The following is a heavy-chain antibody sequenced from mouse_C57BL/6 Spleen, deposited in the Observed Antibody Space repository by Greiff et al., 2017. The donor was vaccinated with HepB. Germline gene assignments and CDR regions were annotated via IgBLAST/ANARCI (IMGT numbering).Heavy chain of an antibody. V-gene: IGHV1-18*01. CDR2: INPNNGGT. Sequence: EVQLQQSGPELVKPGASVKIPCKASGYTFTDYNMDWVKQSHGKSLEWIGDINPNNGGTIYNQKFKGKATLTVDKSSSTAYMELRSLTSEDTAVYYWARRCGSSPYYYAMDYWGQGTSVTVSS. CDR3: ARRCGSSPYYYAMDY. J-gene: IGHJ4*01. D-gene: IGHD1-1*01. CDR1: GYTFTDYN.